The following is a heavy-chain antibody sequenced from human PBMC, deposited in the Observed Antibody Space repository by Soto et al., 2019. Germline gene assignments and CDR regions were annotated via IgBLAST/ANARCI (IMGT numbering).Heavy chain of an antibody. V-gene: IGHV3-33*01. CDR2: IWYDGSNK. J-gene: IGHJ6*03. CDR1: GFTFSSYG. Sequence: GGSLRLSCAASGFTFSSYGMHWVRQAPGKGLEWVAVIWYDGSNKYYADSVKGRFTISRDNSKNTLYLQMNSLRAEDTAVYYCARESLSGVYYYYYMDVWGKGTTVTVSS. D-gene: IGHD2-8*01. CDR3: ARESLSGVYYYYYMDV.